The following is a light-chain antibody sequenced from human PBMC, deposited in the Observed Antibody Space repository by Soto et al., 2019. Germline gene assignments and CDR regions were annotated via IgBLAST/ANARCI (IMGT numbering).Light chain of an antibody. V-gene: IGKV3-20*01. Sequence: EIVSTQSPGTLSLSPGERATLSCRASQSVSNNYLAWYQQKPGQAPRLLIYGASNRATGIPDRFSGSGSGTDFTLTINRLEPEDFALYYCQQYGSSPPTFGQGTKVDIK. CDR1: QSVSNNY. CDR2: GAS. J-gene: IGKJ1*01. CDR3: QQYGSSPPT.